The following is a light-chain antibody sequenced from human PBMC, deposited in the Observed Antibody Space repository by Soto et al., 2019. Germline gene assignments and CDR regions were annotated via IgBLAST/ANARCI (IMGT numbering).Light chain of an antibody. J-gene: IGKJ5*01. V-gene: IGKV3-11*01. CDR3: HQRQYWPPIT. CDR2: DAS. Sequence: EIVMTQSPASLSVPPGERATLSCRASQSVSTNFAWYQQKPGQAPRLLISDASNRATGIPARFSGSGSGTDFTLTISSLEPEDFAVYYCHQRQYWPPITFGQGTRLEIK. CDR1: QSVSTN.